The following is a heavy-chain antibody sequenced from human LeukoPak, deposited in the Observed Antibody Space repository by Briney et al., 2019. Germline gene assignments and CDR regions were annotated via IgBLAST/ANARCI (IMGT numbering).Heavy chain of an antibody. D-gene: IGHD1-26*01. CDR3: ARSRATLDY. CDR2: INHSGST. CDR1: GGSFSGYY. Sequence: PSETLSLTCAVYGGSFSGYYWSWIRQPPGKGLEWIGEINHSGSTNYNPSLKSRDTISVDTSKNQFSLKLSSVTAADTAVYYCARSRATLDYWGQGTLVTVSS. V-gene: IGHV4-34*01. J-gene: IGHJ4*02.